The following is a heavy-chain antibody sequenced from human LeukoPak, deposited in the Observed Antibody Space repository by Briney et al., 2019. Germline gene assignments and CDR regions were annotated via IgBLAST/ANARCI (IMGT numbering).Heavy chain of an antibody. J-gene: IGHJ4*02. CDR1: GFTFSSYA. CDR2: VTASGAGT. Sequence: GRSLRLSCAASGFTFSSYAMTWVRQAPGKGLEWVSTVTASGAGTYFADSVKGRFTISRDNSKNTLYLQLNSLRAEDTAIYYCANNGGVAVAGSFDNWGQGTLVTVSS. CDR3: ANNGGVAVAGSFDN. V-gene: IGHV3-23*01. D-gene: IGHD6-19*01.